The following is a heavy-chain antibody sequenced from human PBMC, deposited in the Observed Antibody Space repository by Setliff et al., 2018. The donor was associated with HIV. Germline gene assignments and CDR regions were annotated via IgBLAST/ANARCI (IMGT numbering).Heavy chain of an antibody. D-gene: IGHD1-26*01. CDR2: INHSGST. Sequence: SETLSLTCAVYGGSFSAYHWSWIRQTPGKGLEWLGEINHSGSTAYNLALESRVSMSIDTSKNQFSLKLTSVTAADTAVYFCATGGHRLHDYWGQGTLVTVSS. J-gene: IGHJ4*02. CDR3: ATGGHRLHDY. V-gene: IGHV4-34*01. CDR1: GGSFSAYH.